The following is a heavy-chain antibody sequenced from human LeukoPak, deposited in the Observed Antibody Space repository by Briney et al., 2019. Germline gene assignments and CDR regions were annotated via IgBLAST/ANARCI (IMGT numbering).Heavy chain of an antibody. V-gene: IGHV3-15*01. D-gene: IGHD6-19*01. J-gene: IGHJ4*02. Sequence: GGSLRLSCSASGFTVSSNYMNWVRQAPGKGLEWVGRIKSKADGGTTEYAAPVKGRFTISRDDSKNILALQMNSLKTEDTAVYFCSTPRREVAVAGGDYWGQGTLVTVSS. CDR2: IKSKADGGTT. CDR1: GFTVSSNY. CDR3: STPRREVAVAGGDY.